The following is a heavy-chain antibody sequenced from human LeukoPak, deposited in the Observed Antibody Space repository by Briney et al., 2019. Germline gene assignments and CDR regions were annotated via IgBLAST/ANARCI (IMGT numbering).Heavy chain of an antibody. CDR2: IYYSGST. CDR3: ARAERWTILIDY. D-gene: IGHD3-9*01. CDR1: GGSISSGGYY. Sequence: PSETLSLTCTVSGGSISSGGYYWSWIRQHPGKGPEWIGYIYYSGSTYYNPSLKSRVTISVDTSKNQFSLKLSSVTAADTAVYYCARAERWTILIDYWGQGTLVTVSS. J-gene: IGHJ4*02. V-gene: IGHV4-31*03.